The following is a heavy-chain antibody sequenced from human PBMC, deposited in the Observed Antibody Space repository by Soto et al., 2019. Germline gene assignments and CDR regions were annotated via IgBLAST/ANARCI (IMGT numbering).Heavy chain of an antibody. Sequence: QVQLVQSGAEVKKPGASVRVSCKASGYTFTNYFIHWVRQAPGQGLEWMGIINPSGGGTTYAQKFQGRLTLTRDSSTNTVFMELSSLRSEDTAFYYCARDVAPEVAGLDYWGLGTLVTVSS. CDR1: GYTFTNYF. CDR3: ARDVAPEVAGLDY. J-gene: IGHJ4*02. D-gene: IGHD6-19*01. CDR2: INPSGGGT. V-gene: IGHV1-46*01.